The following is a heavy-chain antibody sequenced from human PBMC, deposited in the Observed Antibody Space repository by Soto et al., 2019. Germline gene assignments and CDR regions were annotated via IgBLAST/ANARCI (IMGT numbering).Heavy chain of an antibody. D-gene: IGHD2-2*01. J-gene: IGHJ4*02. CDR1: GFTFRSYA. CDR3: AREAGLVVAPAARLDF. CDR2: INSGDEYT. V-gene: IGHV3-23*01. Sequence: EVLLLESGGALVQPGGSLTLSCEASGFTFRSYAMSWVRQAPGRGLEWVSGINSGDEYTYYTDSVKGRFSISRDNSKNTLFLQMTSLRAEDTAVYYCAREAGLVVAPAARLDFWGQGTLVTVSS.